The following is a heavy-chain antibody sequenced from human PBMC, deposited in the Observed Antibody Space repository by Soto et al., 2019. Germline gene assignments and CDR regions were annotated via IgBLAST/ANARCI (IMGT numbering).Heavy chain of an antibody. CDR1: GGTFSSYA. CDR2: IIPIFGTT. CDR3: ARDSNYGPSNYFDY. J-gene: IGHJ4*02. V-gene: IGHV1-69*06. Sequence: QVQLVQSGAEVKKPGSSVKVSCKASGGTFSSYAFSWVRQAAGQGLEWVGGIIPIFGTTNYAQKFQGRVTITADKSTNTAYMELSSLRSDDTAVYYCARDSNYGPSNYFDYWGQGTLVTVSS. D-gene: IGHD3-10*01.